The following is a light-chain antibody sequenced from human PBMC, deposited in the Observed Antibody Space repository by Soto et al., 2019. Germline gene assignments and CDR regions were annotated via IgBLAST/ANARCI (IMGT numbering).Light chain of an antibody. CDR3: QQLKSYPIT. CDR1: QDISNV. J-gene: IGKJ5*01. CDR2: AAS. V-gene: IGKV1-17*01. Sequence: DIKLTQSPSSLSTSVGDRVTSSCRASQDISNVVGWYQQKPGKAPKLRSDAASTLQSGVPSRCSGSGAGTDCTLTISSLQPEDFATYYCQQLKSYPITFGQGTRLEIK.